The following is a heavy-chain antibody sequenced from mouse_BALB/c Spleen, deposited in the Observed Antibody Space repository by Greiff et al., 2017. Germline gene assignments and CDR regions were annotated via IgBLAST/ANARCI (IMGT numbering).Heavy chain of an antibody. CDR3: AREITTGAMDY. V-gene: IGHV2-9*02. CDR2: IWAGGST. J-gene: IGHJ4*01. Sequence: VKLMESGPGLVAPSQSLSITCTVSGFSLTSYGVHWVRQPPGKGLEWLGVIWAGGSTNYNSALMSRLSISKDNSKSQVFLKMNSLQTDDTAMYYCAREITTGAMDYWGQGTSVTVSS. D-gene: IGHD1-1*01. CDR1: GFSLTSYG.